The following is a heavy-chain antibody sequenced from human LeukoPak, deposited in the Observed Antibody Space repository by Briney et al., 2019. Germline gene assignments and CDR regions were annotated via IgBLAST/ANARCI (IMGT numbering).Heavy chain of an antibody. V-gene: IGHV4-59*12. CDR1: GGSISSYY. Sequence: PSETLSLTCTVSGGSISSYYWSWIRQPPGKGLEWIGYIYYSGSTNYNPSLKSRVTISVDTSKNQFSLKLSSVTAADTAVYYCARDNYYDSSGQNFDYWGQGTLVTVSS. CDR3: ARDNYYDSSGQNFDY. D-gene: IGHD3-22*01. J-gene: IGHJ4*02. CDR2: IYYSGST.